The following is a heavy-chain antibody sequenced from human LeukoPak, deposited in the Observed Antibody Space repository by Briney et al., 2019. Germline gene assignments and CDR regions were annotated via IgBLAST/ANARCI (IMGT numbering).Heavy chain of an antibody. Sequence: GGSLRPSCAASGFTVSSNYMSWVRQAPGKGLEWVSVIYSGGSTYYADSVKGRFTISRDNSKNTLYLQMNSLRAEDTAVYYCARDSSSTHYYYYYMDVWGKGTTVTVSS. CDR3: ARDSSSTHYYYYYMDV. V-gene: IGHV3-53*01. J-gene: IGHJ6*03. D-gene: IGHD6-6*01. CDR1: GFTVSSNY. CDR2: IYSGGST.